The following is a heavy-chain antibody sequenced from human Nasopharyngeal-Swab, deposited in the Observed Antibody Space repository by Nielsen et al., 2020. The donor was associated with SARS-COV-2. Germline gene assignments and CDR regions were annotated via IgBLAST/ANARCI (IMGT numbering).Heavy chain of an antibody. J-gene: IGHJ6*03. D-gene: IGHD3-3*01. CDR2: LYSGGSV. CDR3: ARSLLWSGSSYWYYKYMDV. V-gene: IGHV3-53*04. Sequence: VRQAPGKGLEWVSVLYSGGSVYYPDSVKGRFTISRHNSMNTVYLQLNSLRPEDTAIYYCARSLLWSGSSYWYYKYMDVWGKGTTVTVSS.